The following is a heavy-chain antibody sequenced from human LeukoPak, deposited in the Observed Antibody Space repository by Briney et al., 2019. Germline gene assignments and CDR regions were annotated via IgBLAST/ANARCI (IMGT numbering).Heavy chain of an antibody. CDR1: GGSFSVYY. D-gene: IGHD2/OR15-2a*01. V-gene: IGHV4-34*01. CDR3: ARDWFHAIDY. Sequence: SETLSLTCAVYGGSFSVYYWSWIRQPPGKGLEWIGEINHSGSTNYNPSLKSRVTISVDTSKNQFSLKLTSVTAADTAVYYCARDWFHAIDYWGQGTLVTVSS. J-gene: IGHJ4*02. CDR2: INHSGST.